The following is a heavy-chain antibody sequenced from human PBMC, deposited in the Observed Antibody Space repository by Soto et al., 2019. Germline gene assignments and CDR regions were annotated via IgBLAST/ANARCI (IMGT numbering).Heavy chain of an antibody. CDR1: GGPISSSSYY. CDR2: IYYSGST. CDR3: ASQFSGERVRYYYGMDV. J-gene: IGHJ6*02. D-gene: IGHD3-10*01. Sequence: SETLSLTCTVSGGPISSSSYYWGWIRQPPGKGLEWIGSIYYSGSTYYNPSLKSRVTISVDTSKNQFSLKLSSVTAADTAVYYCASQFSGERVRYYYGMDVWGQGTTVTVSS. V-gene: IGHV4-39*01.